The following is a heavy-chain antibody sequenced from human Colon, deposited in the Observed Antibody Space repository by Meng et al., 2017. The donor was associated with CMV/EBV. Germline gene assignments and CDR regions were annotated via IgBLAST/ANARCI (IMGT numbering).Heavy chain of an antibody. J-gene: IGHJ3*02. CDR2: IYHGGST. D-gene: IGHD6-19*01. CDR3: ARRWSVAGDNDVFDT. Sequence: SGGSISSSNWWSWVRQPPGKGLEWLGEIYHGGSTKYNPSLKSRVTISVDKSKNQFSLELTSVTAADTAVYYCARRWSVAGDNDVFDTWGQGTMVTVSS. CDR1: GGSISSSNW. V-gene: IGHV4-4*02.